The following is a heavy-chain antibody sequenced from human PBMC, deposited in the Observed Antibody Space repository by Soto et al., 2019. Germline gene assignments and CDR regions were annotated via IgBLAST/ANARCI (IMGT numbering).Heavy chain of an antibody. D-gene: IGHD6-25*01. J-gene: IGHJ4*02. CDR1: GDSIGSGAYY. CDR2: INHSGST. CDR3: GRGRGPATSPVDY. V-gene: IGHV4-39*07. Sequence: SETLSLTCTVSGDSIGSGAYYWSWIRQPPGKGLEWIGEINHSGSTNYNPSLKSRVTISVDTSKNQFSLKLSSVTAADTAVYYCGRGRGPATSPVDYWGQETLVTVSS.